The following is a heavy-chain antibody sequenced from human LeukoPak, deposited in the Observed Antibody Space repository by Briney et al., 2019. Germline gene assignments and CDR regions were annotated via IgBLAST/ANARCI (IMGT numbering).Heavy chain of an antibody. Sequence: SETLSLTCTASGGSISSYYWSWIRQPPGKGLEWIGYIYYSGSTNYNPSLKSRVTISVDTSKNQFSLKLSSMTAADTAVYYCASYDILTGHDYWGQGTLVTVSS. CDR3: ASYDILTGHDY. CDR1: GGSISSYY. V-gene: IGHV4-59*08. CDR2: IYYSGST. D-gene: IGHD3-9*01. J-gene: IGHJ4*02.